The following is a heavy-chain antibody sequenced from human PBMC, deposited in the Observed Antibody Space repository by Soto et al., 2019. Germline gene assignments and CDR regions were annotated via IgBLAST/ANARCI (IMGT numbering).Heavy chain of an antibody. D-gene: IGHD6-19*01. CDR2: ISSSSSYT. J-gene: IGHJ4*02. Sequence: QVQLVESGGGLVKPGGSLRLSCAASGFTFSDYYMTWIRQAPGKGLEWVSYISSSSSYTNYADSVKGRFTISRDNAKNSLYLQMNSLRAEDTAVYYCARYSSGWSKGSDYFDYWGQGTLVTVSS. CDR3: ARYSSGWSKGSDYFDY. CDR1: GFTFSDYY. V-gene: IGHV3-11*06.